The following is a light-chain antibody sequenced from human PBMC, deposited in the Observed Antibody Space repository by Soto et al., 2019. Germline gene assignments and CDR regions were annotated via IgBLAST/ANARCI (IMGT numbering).Light chain of an antibody. V-gene: IGLV2-14*03. J-gene: IGLJ1*01. CDR1: SSDVGGYNS. CDR3: ISYRSRSTPHYV. CDR2: GVT. Sequence: QPVLNQPASGSGAPGQSITIPCTGTSSDVGGYNSVSWYQQHPGKAPKLLIYGVTNRPSGVSDRFSGSKSGNTASLTISGLQAEDEADYYCISYRSRSTPHYVFGTGTKVTVL.